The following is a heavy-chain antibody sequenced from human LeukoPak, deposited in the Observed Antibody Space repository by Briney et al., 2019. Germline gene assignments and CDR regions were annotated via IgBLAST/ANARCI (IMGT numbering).Heavy chain of an antibody. V-gene: IGHV4-30-2*01. CDR2: IYHSGST. J-gene: IGHJ4*02. CDR3: ARGGGYSSSWKYYFDY. Sequence: SQTLSLTCAVSGGSTSSGGYSWSWIRQPPGKGLEWIGYIYHSGSTYYNPSLKSRVTISVDRSKNQFSLKLSSVTAADTAVYYCARGGGYSSSWKYYFDYWGQGTLVTVSS. D-gene: IGHD6-13*01. CDR1: GGSTSSGGYS.